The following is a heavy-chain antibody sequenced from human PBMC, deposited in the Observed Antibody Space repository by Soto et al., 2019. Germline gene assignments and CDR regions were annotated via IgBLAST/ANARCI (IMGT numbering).Heavy chain of an antibody. Sequence: ASVKVSCKASGYTFTSYNMHRVRHAPGQGLEWVGMINPLGFSTTYAQKFRGRVTMTRDTSTSTVYMELTNLRSDDTAVYYCARAAGPFGELYWFDPRGQGTLVTVSS. D-gene: IGHD3-10*01. CDR3: ARAAGPFGELYWFDP. V-gene: IGHV1-46*01. CDR1: GYTFTSYN. CDR2: INPLGFST. J-gene: IGHJ5*02.